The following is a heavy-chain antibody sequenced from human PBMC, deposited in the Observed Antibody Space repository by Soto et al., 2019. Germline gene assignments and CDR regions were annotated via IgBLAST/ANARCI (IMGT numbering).Heavy chain of an antibody. V-gene: IGHV1-2*02. CDR3: ARPKYGETYFDS. CDR2: INPYSGGT. J-gene: IGHJ4*02. D-gene: IGHD2-21*01. CDR1: GYTFTDHY. Sequence: ASVKVSCKASGYTFTDHYIHWLRQAPGQSLEWMGWINPYSGGTHFARKFQDRVTMARDTSVSTAYMELSSLKSDDTAVYYCARPKYGETYFDSWGQGAVVTVSS.